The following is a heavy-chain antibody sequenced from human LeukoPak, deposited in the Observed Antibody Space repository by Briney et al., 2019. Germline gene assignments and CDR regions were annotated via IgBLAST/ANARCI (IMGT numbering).Heavy chain of an antibody. V-gene: IGHV3-48*03. CDR3: ARDSLVRGYYYGMDV. J-gene: IGHJ6*02. Sequence: GGSLRLSCAASGITLSDYEMNWVRQAPGKGLEWVSYISSSGTTIYYADSVKGRFTISRDNAKNSLFLQMNSLRAEDTAVYYCARDSLVRGYYYGMDVWGQGTTVTVSS. D-gene: IGHD3-10*01. CDR1: GITLSDYE. CDR2: ISSSGTTI.